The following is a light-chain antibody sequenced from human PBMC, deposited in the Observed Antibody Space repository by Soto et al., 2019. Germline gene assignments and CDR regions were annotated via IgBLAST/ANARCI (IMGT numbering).Light chain of an antibody. CDR3: QQYNSYSYT. CDR1: QSISSW. CDR2: KAS. Sequence: DIPMTQSPSTLSAFVGDRVTITCRASQSISSWLAWYQQKPGKSPKLLIYKASGLQDGVPSRFSGSGSGTEFTLTISSLQPDDFATYYCQQYNSYSYTFGQGTKLEIK. V-gene: IGKV1-5*03. J-gene: IGKJ2*01.